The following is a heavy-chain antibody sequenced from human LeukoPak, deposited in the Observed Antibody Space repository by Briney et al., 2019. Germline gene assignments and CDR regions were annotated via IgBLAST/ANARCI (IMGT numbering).Heavy chain of an antibody. CDR1: RFTFNSYP. V-gene: IGHV3-64*02. CDR3: ARPRAPYNNHHSHFYMDA. J-gene: IGHJ6*03. CDR2: ISVNGGSK. Sequence: GGSLTLACTASRFTFNSYPMLWVRQAPGKGLEFVSGISVNGGSKYYADSVEGRFTVSRDSSKNTPCLQLGSLRPDDTAVYYCARPRAPYNNHHSHFYMDAWGKGTTVVVSS. D-gene: IGHD1-1*01.